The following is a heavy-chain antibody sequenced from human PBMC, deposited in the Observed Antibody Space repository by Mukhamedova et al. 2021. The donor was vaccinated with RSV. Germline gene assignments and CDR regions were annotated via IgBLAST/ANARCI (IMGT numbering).Heavy chain of an antibody. V-gene: IGHV2-5*02. CDR3: AHRREIVLMVYATGSFDY. CDR2: DDDK. D-gene: IGHD2-8*01. J-gene: IGHJ4*02. Sequence: DDDKRYSPSLKSRLTITKDTSKNQVVLTMTNMDPVDTATYYCAHRREIVLMVYATGSFDYWGQGTLVNVSS.